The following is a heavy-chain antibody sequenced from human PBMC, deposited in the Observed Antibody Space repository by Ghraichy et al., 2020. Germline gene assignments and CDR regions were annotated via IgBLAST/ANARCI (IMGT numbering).Heavy chain of an antibody. D-gene: IGHD6-13*01. CDR3: ARDAEIAAAGGGFDI. CDR2: ISARTGNT. Sequence: ASVKVSCKTSGYNFSSSGINCVLEAPGLGVERKGWISARTGNTNYEQKVQGRVTMTTDTSTSTVYMELRSLRSDDTAVYYCARDAEIAAAGGGFDIWGQGTMVTVSS. V-gene: IGHV1-18*01. CDR1: GYNFSSSG. J-gene: IGHJ3*02.